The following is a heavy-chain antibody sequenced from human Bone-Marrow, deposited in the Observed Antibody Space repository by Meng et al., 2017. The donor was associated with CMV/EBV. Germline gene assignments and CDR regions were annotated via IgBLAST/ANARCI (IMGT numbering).Heavy chain of an antibody. Sequence: DSISSGCYYWSWIRQHPGKGLEWIGYIYYSGSTYYNPSLKSRVTISVDTSKNQFSLKLSSVTAADTAVYYCARGMNLDDSSGPWQHWGQGTLVTVSS. CDR2: IYYSGST. J-gene: IGHJ4*02. CDR1: DSISSGCYY. CDR3: ARGMNLDDSSGPWQH. V-gene: IGHV4-31*02. D-gene: IGHD3-22*01.